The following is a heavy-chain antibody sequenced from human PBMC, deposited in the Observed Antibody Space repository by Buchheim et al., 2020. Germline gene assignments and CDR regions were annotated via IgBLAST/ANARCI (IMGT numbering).Heavy chain of an antibody. V-gene: IGHV4-31*03. D-gene: IGHD6-19*01. CDR2: IYYSGST. J-gene: IGHJ4*02. CDR3: ARGGYSSFDY. CDR1: GGSISSGGYY. Sequence: QVQLQESGPGLVKPSQPLSLTCTVSGGSISSGGYYWSWISQHPGKGLEWIGYIYYSGSTYYNPSLKSRGIISVDKTKNKLSLKLSSVTAADTAVYYCARGGYSSFDYWGQGTL.